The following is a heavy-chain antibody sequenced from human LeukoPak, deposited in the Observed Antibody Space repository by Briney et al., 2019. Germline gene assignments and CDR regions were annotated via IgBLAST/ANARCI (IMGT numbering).Heavy chain of an antibody. CDR1: GGSISSYY. CDR3: ARTRHVPAARNFDY. V-gene: IGHV4-59*04. Sequence: SETLSLTCTVSGGSISSYYWSWIRQPPGKGLEWIGSIYHSGSTYYNPSLKSRVTISVDTSKNQFSLKLSSVTAADTAVYYCARTRHVPAARNFDYWGQGTLVTVSS. D-gene: IGHD2-2*01. J-gene: IGHJ4*02. CDR2: IYHSGST.